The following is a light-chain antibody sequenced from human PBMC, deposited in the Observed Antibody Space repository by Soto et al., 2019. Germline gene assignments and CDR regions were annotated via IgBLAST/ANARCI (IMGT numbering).Light chain of an antibody. Sequence: QSVLTQPASVSGSPGQSITISCTGTSSDIGTYNLVSWYQQHPGKAHKLMIYEVNKRPSGVSDRFSGSKSGNTASLKISGXXXXDEAXXXXXXXXGSSTLYVFXXGTXVTV. CDR2: EVN. CDR3: XXXXGSSTLYV. J-gene: IGLJ1*01. CDR1: SSDIGTYNL. V-gene: IGLV2-23*02.